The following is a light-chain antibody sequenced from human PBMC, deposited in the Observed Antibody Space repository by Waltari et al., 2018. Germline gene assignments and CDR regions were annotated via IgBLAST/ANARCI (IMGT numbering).Light chain of an antibody. J-gene: IGLJ1*01. Sequence: QSVLTQPPSASGTPGQSVTISCSGSLSNIGANFVYWYQQVPGTAPKILIYRNDQRPAGVPDRVSASKSGSSASLAISGLRSEDEADYFCAAWDDSLGGHFVFGTGTKVIV. CDR1: LSNIGANF. CDR2: RND. CDR3: AAWDDSLGGHFV. V-gene: IGLV1-47*01.